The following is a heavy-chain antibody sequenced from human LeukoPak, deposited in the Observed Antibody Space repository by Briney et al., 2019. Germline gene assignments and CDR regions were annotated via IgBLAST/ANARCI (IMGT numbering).Heavy chain of an antibody. CDR1: GFTFSSYA. CDR2: ISGSGGST. J-gene: IGHJ4*02. Sequence: PGGSLRLSCAASGFTFSSYAMSWVRQAPGKGLEWVSAISGSGGSTYYADSVKGRFTISRDNSKNTLYLQMSSLRAEDTAVYYCAPDPNRSIAARRDYWGQGTLVTVS. V-gene: IGHV3-23*01. D-gene: IGHD6-6*01. CDR3: APDPNRSIAARRDY.